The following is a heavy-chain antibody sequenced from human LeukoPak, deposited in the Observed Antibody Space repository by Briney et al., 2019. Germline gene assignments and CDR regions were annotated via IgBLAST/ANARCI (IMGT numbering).Heavy chain of an antibody. Sequence: PSETLSLTCTVSGYSISSGYYWGWIRQPPGKGLEWIGSIYHSGSTYYNPSLKSRVTISVDTSKNQFSLKLSSVTAADTAVYYCARYGSGSYYTWGQGTLVTVSS. V-gene: IGHV4-38-2*02. J-gene: IGHJ4*02. CDR1: GYSISSGYY. D-gene: IGHD3-10*01. CDR3: ARYGSGSYYT. CDR2: IYHSGST.